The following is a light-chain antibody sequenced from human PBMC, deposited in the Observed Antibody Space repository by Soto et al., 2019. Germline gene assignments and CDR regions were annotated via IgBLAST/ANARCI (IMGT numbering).Light chain of an antibody. Sequence: EIVLTQSPGTLSLSPGERATLSCRASQSVSSSYLAWYQQTPGQAPRLLIYGASSRATGIPDRFSGSGSGTDFTLTMSRLEPEDFAVYYCQQYGSSPPLPFGGGTKVEIK. J-gene: IGKJ4*01. CDR1: QSVSSSY. CDR2: GAS. CDR3: QQYGSSPPLP. V-gene: IGKV3-20*01.